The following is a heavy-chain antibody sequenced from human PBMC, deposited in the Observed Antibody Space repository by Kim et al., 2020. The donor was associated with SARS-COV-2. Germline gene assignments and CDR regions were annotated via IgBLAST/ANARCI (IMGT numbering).Heavy chain of an antibody. D-gene: IGHD3-22*01. J-gene: IGHJ6*02. Sequence: GRFTIARDNSKNTLYLQMNSLRAEDTAVYYCAKANYYDSTGYYSYYGMDVWGQGTTVTVSS. V-gene: IGHV3-23*01. CDR3: AKANYYDSTGYYSYYGMDV.